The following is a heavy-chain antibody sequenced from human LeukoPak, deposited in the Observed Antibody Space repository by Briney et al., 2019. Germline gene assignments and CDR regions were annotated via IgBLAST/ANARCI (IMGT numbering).Heavy chain of an antibody. CDR3: ARRPAGTRTFDY. Sequence: KVGESLKISCKGSGYSFTSYWIGWVRQMPGKGLEWMGVIYGADYTTIYSPPFHGQVTISADKSISTAYLQWTSLKASDTAMYYCARRPAGTRTFDYWAREPWSPSPQ. V-gene: IGHV5-51*01. J-gene: IGHJ4*02. CDR2: IYGADYTT. CDR1: GYSFTSYW. D-gene: IGHD1-7*01.